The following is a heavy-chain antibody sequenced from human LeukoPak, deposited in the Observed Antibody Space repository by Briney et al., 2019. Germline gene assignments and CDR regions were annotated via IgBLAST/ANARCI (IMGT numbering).Heavy chain of an antibody. J-gene: IGHJ4*02. D-gene: IGHD6-13*01. CDR1: GYTFTGYY. CDR3: TRHVIGAPGGNDY. CDR2: INPNSGDT. V-gene: IGHV1-2*02. Sequence: ASVKVSCKASGYTFTGYYMHWVRQAPGQGPEWMGWINPNSGDTKYAQKFQGRVTLTRDTSITTAYMELTSLRSDDTAVYYCTRHVIGAPGGNDYWGQGTLGTVSS.